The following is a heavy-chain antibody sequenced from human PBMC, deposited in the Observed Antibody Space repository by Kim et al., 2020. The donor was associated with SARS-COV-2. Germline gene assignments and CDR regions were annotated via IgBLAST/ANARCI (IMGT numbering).Heavy chain of an antibody. CDR3: VRGRGGLDA. CDR1: GFTFSGFW. D-gene: IGHD6-25*01. Sequence: GGSLRLSCAASGFTFSGFWMTWVRQAPRKGLEGVANIKQDGRGKYYADSVEGRFARSRDNAKNSLHLQMQSMRVEDTAVYDCVRGRGGLDAWGQSPLVT. J-gene: IGHJ5*02. V-gene: IGHV3-7*01. CDR2: IKQDGRGK.